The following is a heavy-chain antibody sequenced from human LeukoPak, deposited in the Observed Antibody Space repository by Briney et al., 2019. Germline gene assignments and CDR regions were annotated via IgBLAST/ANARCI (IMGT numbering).Heavy chain of an antibody. CDR1: GYSFTSDW. J-gene: IGHJ4*02. V-gene: IGHV1-46*01. CDR3: ARLADYDSSRYLSY. D-gene: IGHD3-22*01. Sequence: ASVKVSCKTSGYSFTSDWMHWVRQAPGEGLEWMGMVKPEHETTTYAQKFQGRVIMTRDTSTSTVYMELRSLRSEDTAVYYCARLADYDSSRYLSYWGQGTLVTVSS. CDR2: VKPEHETT.